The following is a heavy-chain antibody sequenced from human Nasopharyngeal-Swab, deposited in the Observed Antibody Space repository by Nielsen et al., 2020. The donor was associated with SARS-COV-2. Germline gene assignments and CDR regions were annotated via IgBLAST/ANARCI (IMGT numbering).Heavy chain of an antibody. CDR3: ARRYSGYEDYFDY. D-gene: IGHD5-12*01. CDR2: ISSSSSNI. CDR1: GFTFSSYS. V-gene: IGHV3-48*04. J-gene: IGHJ4*02. Sequence: GESLKISCAASGFTFSSYSMNWVRQAPGKGLEWVSYISSSSSNIYYADSVKGRFTISRDNAKNSLYLQMNSLRAEDTAVYYCARRYSGYEDYFDYWGQGTLVTVSS.